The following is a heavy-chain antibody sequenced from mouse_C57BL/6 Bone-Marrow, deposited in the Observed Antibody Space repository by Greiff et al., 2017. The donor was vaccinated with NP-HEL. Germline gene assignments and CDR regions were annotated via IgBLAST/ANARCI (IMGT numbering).Heavy chain of an antibody. CDR2: IDPENGDT. Sequence: EVQLQQSGAELVRPGASVKLSCTASGFNIKDDYMHWVKQRPEQGLEWIGWIDPENGDTEYASKFQGKATITADTSSNTAYLQLSSLTSDDTAVYYCTTGIFDYWGQGTTLTVSS. CDR1: GFNIKDDY. CDR3: TTGIFDY. V-gene: IGHV14-4*01. J-gene: IGHJ2*01.